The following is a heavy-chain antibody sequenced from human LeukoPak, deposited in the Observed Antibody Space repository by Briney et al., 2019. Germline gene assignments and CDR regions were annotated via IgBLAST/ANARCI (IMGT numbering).Heavy chain of an antibody. V-gene: IGHV1-3*01. CDR2: INAGNGNT. CDR1: GYTFTSYA. J-gene: IGHJ4*02. Sequence: PMASVKVSCKASGYTFTSYAMHWVRQAPGQRLEWMGWINAGNGNTKYSQKFQGRVTITRDTSASTAYMELRSLRSDDTAVYYCAREDIGSGSYWGVRGYYFDYWGQGTLVTVSS. D-gene: IGHD3-10*01. CDR3: AREDIGSGSYWGVRGYYFDY.